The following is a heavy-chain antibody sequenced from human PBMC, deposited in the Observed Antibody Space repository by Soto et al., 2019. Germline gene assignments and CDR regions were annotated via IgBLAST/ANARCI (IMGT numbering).Heavy chain of an antibody. Sequence: GASVKVSCKASGGTFNNYAISWVRQAPGQGLEWMGGIIPLFGTTNYAQKFQGRATITADESTSTAYMELSSLRSEDTAFYYCARPRSHYYDRSAERAFDIWGQGTMVT. CDR1: GGTFNNYA. CDR3: ARPRSHYYDRSAERAFDI. J-gene: IGHJ3*02. CDR2: IIPLFGTT. V-gene: IGHV1-69*13. D-gene: IGHD3-22*01.